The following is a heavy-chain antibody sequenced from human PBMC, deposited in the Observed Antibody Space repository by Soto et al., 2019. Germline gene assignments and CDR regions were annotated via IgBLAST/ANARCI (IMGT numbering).Heavy chain of an antibody. CDR1: GYTFTSYD. Sequence: ASVKVSCKASGYTFTSYDINWVRQATGQGLEWMGWINPNSGNTAYAQKFQGRVTMTRNTSISTSYMELSSLRSEDTAIYYCAREATIAARLDSWGQGTLVTVPQ. J-gene: IGHJ4*02. V-gene: IGHV1-8*01. CDR3: AREATIAARLDS. CDR2: INPNSGNT. D-gene: IGHD6-6*01.